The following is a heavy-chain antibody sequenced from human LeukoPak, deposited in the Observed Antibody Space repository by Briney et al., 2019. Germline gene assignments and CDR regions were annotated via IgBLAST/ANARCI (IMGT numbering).Heavy chain of an antibody. J-gene: IGHJ4*02. V-gene: IGHV3-23*01. D-gene: IGHD3-3*01. CDR2: ISGSGGST. Sequence: GGSLRLSCAASGFTFSSYAMSWVRQAPGKGLEWVSAISGSGGSTYYADSVKGRFTISRDNSKNTLYLQMNSLRAEDTAVYYCAKDTAYYDFWSGYPYWGQGTLVTVSS. CDR1: GFTFSSYA. CDR3: AKDTAYYDFWSGYPY.